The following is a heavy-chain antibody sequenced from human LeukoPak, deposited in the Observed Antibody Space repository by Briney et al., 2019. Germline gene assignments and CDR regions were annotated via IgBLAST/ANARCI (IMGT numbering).Heavy chain of an antibody. CDR1: GFTFSTYW. CDR3: ARGDKFSGDY. J-gene: IGHJ4*02. V-gene: IGHV3-7*04. CDR2: INQDGGEK. D-gene: IGHD2-15*01. Sequence: PGGSLRLSCAASGFTFSTYWMSWVRQAPGKGLEWVANINQDGGEKYYVDSVKGRFTISRNNAKNSLYLQMNSLRAEDTAVYYCARGDKFSGDYWGQGTLVTVSS.